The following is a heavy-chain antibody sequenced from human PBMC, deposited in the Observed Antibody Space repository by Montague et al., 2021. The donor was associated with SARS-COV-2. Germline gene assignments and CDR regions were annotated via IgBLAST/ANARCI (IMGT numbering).Heavy chain of an antibody. Sequence: PALVKPTQTLTLTCTFSGFSLSTSGMCVSWIRQPPGKALEWLALIDWDDDKYYSTSLKTRLTISKDTSKNQVVLTMTNMDPVDTATYYCARMTTVTYPYYYDCGMDVWGQGTTVTVSS. V-gene: IGHV2-70*01. D-gene: IGHD4-17*01. J-gene: IGHJ6*02. CDR1: GFSLSTSGMC. CDR2: IDWDDDK. CDR3: ARMTTVTYPYYYDCGMDV.